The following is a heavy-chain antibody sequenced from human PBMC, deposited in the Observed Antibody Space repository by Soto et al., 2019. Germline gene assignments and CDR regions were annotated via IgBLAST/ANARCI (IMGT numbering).Heavy chain of an antibody. Sequence: GESLKISCRTSGYKFTSYWIAWVRQMPGKGLELMVIIFPSDSDTRYSPSFQGQVTISADRSTSTVFLQWASLKASDTAVYFCARKDKSGYLNWFDXWGQVTLVTVSX. J-gene: IGHJ5*02. CDR1: GYKFTSYW. CDR2: IFPSDSDT. D-gene: IGHD3-22*01. CDR3: ARKDKSGYLNWFDX. V-gene: IGHV5-51*01.